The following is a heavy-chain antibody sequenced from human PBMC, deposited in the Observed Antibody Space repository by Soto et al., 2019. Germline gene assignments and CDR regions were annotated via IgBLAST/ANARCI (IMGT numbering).Heavy chain of an antibody. Sequence: GASVKVSCKASGYTFTSYDINWVRQATGQGLEWMGWMNPNSGNTGYAQKFQGRVTMTRNTSISTAYMELSSLRSEDTAVYYCARWGPFHCTSHCSNYYYGMDVWGQGTTVTVSS. J-gene: IGHJ6*02. CDR3: ARWGPFHCTSHCSNYYYGMDV. D-gene: IGHD2-2*01. V-gene: IGHV1-8*01. CDR2: MNPNSGNT. CDR1: GYTFTSYD.